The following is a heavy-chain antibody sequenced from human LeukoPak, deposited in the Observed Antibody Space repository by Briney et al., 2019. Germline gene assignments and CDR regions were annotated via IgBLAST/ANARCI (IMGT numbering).Heavy chain of an antibody. Sequence: SETLSLTCTVSGDSIRSYYWSWIRQPPGKGLEWIGYIHYSGSTNYNPPLKSRITLSVDTSKNQFSLKLSSVTAADTAVYYCTGGNYDFWTGHPNWFDPWGQGTLVTVSS. CDR3: TGGNYDFWTGHPNWFDP. CDR1: GDSIRSYY. CDR2: IHYSGST. D-gene: IGHD3-3*01. V-gene: IGHV4-59*01. J-gene: IGHJ5*02.